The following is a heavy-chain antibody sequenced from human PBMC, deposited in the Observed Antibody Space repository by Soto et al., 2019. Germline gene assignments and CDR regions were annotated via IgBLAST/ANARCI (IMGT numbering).Heavy chain of an antibody. D-gene: IGHD5-12*01. V-gene: IGHV1-18*01. Sequence: QVHLVQSGVEVKTPGASVKVSCQASGYTFFTYDISWVRQAPGQGLEWMGWISTYSGDTKYAQKFQGRVTMTTDTSKTTAYLELRSLRSDDKAVYYCARHHGPTTSENGFDPWGQGTLVTVSS. J-gene: IGHJ5*02. CDR1: GYTFFTYD. CDR3: ARHHGPTTSENGFDP. CDR2: ISTYSGDT.